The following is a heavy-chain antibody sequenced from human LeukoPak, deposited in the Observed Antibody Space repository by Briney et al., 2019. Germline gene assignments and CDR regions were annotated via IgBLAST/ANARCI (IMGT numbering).Heavy chain of an antibody. CDR2: IHSGGTT. J-gene: IGHJ6*03. V-gene: IGHV4-4*07. CDR3: ARDNGSGYTYGYEHYYYYIDV. D-gene: IGHD5-18*01. Sequence: SETLSLTCTVSDGSIGDDYFTWIRQPAGKGLEWIGRIHSGGTTNYNPSLVSRATLSIDTSKKQISLRLTSMTAADTALYYCARDNGSGYTYGYEHYYYYIDVWGKGTTVTVSS. CDR1: DGSIGDDY.